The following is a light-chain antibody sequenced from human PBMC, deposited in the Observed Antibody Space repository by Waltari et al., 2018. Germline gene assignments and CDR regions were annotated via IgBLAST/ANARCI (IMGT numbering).Light chain of an antibody. CDR1: QGISSY. Sequence: AIRMTQSPSSFSASTGDRVTITCRASQGISSYLAWYQQKPGKAPKLRIYAASTLQSGVPSRFSGSGSGTDFTLTISCLQSEDFATYYCQQYYSYPQTFGQGTKLEIK. J-gene: IGKJ2*01. CDR2: AAS. CDR3: QQYYSYPQT. V-gene: IGKV1-8*01.